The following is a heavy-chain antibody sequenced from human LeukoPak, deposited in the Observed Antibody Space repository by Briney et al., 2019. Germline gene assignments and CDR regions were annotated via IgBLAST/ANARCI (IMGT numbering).Heavy chain of an antibody. D-gene: IGHD2-2*01. V-gene: IGHV3-21*01. CDR3: ARDRCSGTSCYLDAFDI. CDR2: ISSSSTYI. Sequence: PGGSLRLSCAASGFTFSSYSMNWVRQAPGKGLEWVSSISSSSTYIYYADSVKGRFTISRDNAKNSLWLQINTLRAEDTAVYYCARDRCSGTSCYLDAFDIWGQGTMVTVSS. CDR1: GFTFSSYS. J-gene: IGHJ3*02.